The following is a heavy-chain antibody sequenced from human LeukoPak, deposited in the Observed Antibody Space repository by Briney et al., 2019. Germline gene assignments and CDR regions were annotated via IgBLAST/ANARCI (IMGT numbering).Heavy chain of an antibody. D-gene: IGHD3-10*01. CDR2: INHSGST. Sequence: SETLSLTCAVYGGSFSGYYWSWIRQPPGKGLEWIGEINHSGSTNYNPSLKSRVTISVDTSKNQFSMKLSSVTAADTAVYYCARTPYAPVIYGSGSYPFAYWGQGTLVTVSS. V-gene: IGHV4-34*01. J-gene: IGHJ4*02. CDR1: GGSFSGYY. CDR3: ARTPYAPVIYGSGSYPFAY.